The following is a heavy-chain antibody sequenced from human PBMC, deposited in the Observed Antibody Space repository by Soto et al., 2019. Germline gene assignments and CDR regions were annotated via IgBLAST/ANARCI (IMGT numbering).Heavy chain of an antibody. D-gene: IGHD6-6*01. CDR2: MNPSGGST. V-gene: IGHV1-8*01. CDR1: GYTFTSYD. CDR3: VLSIAARRPPYYFDY. J-gene: IGHJ4*02. Sequence: ASVKVSCKASGYTFTSYDINWVRQATGQGLEWMGWMNPSGGSTSYAQKFQGRVTMTRDTSTSTVYMELSSLRSEDTAVYYCVLSIAARRPPYYFDYWGQGTLVTVSS.